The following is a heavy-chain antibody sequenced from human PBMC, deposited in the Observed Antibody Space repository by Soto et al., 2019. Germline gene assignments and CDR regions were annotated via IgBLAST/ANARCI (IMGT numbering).Heavy chain of an antibody. V-gene: IGHV4-31*03. D-gene: IGHD4-17*01. CDR2: IYYSGST. J-gene: IGHJ4*02. CDR3: ARGQDYGDYPVDY. CDR1: GGSISSGGYY. Sequence: QVQLQESGPGLVKPSQTLSLTCTVSGGSISSGGYYWSWLRQHPGKGLEWIGYIYYSGSTYYNPSLKSRVTISVDTSKSQSSLKLSSVTAADTAVYYCARGQDYGDYPVDYWGQGTLVTVSS.